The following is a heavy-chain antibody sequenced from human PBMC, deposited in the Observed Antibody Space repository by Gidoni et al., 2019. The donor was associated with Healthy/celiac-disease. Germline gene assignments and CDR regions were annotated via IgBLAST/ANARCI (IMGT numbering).Heavy chain of an antibody. J-gene: IGHJ4*02. V-gene: IGHV3-33*01. CDR2: IWYDGSNK. CDR3: AREGCRYCSRTSEFDY. CDR1: GFPFSSYG. Sequence: QVQLVASGGGVVQPGRSLSLSCAASGFPFSSYGMHWVRQAPGKGLEWVAVIWYDGSNKYYADSVKGRFTISRDNSKNTLYLQMNSLRAEDTAVYYCAREGCRYCSRTSEFDYWGQGTLVTVSS. D-gene: IGHD2-2*01.